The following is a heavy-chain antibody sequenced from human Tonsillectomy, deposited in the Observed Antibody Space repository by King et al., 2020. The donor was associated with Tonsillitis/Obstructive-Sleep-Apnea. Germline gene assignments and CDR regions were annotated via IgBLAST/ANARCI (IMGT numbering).Heavy chain of an antibody. CDR3: AEDAINDVVGI. CDR1: GFTFSSYG. V-gene: IGHV3-30*18. D-gene: IGHD2-15*01. J-gene: IGHJ3*02. Sequence: VQLVESGGGVVQPGRSLRLSCAASGFTFSSYGMHWVRQAPGKGLEWVAVISYDGSNKYYADSVKGRFTISRENSKNTLYLQMNSLRAEDTAVYYCAEDAINDVVGIWGQGTMVTVSS. CDR2: ISYDGSNK.